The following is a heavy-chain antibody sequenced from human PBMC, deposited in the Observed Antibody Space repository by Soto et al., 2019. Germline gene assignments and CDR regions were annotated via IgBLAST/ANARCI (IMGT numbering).Heavy chain of an antibody. CDR2: IYYSGST. CDR3: ARGLVVPAAINFDY. J-gene: IGHJ4*02. CDR1: GGSISSGDYY. D-gene: IGHD2-2*01. V-gene: IGHV4-30-4*01. Sequence: PSETLSLTCTVSGGSISSGDYYWSWIRQPPGKGLEWIGYIYYSGSTYYNPSLKSRVTISVDTSKNQFSLKLSSVTAADTAVYYCARGLVVPAAINFDYWGQGTLVTVSS.